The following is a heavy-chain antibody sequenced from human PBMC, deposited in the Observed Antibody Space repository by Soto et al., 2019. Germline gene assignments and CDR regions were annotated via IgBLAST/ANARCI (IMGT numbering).Heavy chain of an antibody. CDR1: GFTFYTYE. J-gene: IGHJ3*01. D-gene: IGHD3-10*01. CDR3: ATRSGGGGAFDF. CDR2: ISSSGSTT. V-gene: IGHV3-48*03. Sequence: EVQLVESGGGLVQPGGSLRLPCAASGFTFYTYEMNWVRQAPGKGLEWVSYISSSGSTTYYADSVKGRFTISRDNAKNSLYLQMNSLRAEDTAIYYCATRSGGGGAFDFWGQGTMVTVSS.